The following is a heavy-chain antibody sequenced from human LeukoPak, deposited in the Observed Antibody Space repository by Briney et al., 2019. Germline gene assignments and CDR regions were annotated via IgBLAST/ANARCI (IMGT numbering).Heavy chain of an antibody. V-gene: IGHV3-30*18. CDR3: AKGGLRLGELSSMNIDY. D-gene: IGHD3-16*02. J-gene: IGHJ4*02. CDR2: ISYDGSNK. Sequence: GGSLRLSCAASGFTFSSYSMNWVRQAPGKGLEWVAVISYDGSNKYYADSVKGRFTISRDNSKNTLYLQMNSLRAEDTAVYYCAKGGLRLGELSSMNIDYWGQGTLVTVSS. CDR1: GFTFSSYS.